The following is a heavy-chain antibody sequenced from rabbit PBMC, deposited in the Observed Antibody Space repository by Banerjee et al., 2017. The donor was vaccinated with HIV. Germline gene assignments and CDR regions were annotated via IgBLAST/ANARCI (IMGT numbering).Heavy chain of an antibody. Sequence: QQQLEESGGGLVKPGGTLTLTCKASGFSFSSGYYMCWVRQAPGKGLEWIACIYAGSSGYTYYASWAKGRFTISKTSSTTMTLQMTSLTAADTATYFCARYGDWRDFNLWGPGTLVTVS. D-gene: IGHD2-1*01. CDR2: IYAGSSGYT. CDR3: ARYGDWRDFNL. V-gene: IGHV1S45*01. J-gene: IGHJ4*01. CDR1: GFSFSSGYY.